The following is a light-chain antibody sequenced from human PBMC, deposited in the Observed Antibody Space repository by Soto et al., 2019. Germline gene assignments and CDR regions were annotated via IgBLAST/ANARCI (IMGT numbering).Light chain of an antibody. CDR1: SSDVVGYNY. CDR2: DVS. Sequence: QSALTQPASVSGSPGQSITISCTGTSSDVVGYNYVSWYQHHPGKAPKLLIYDVSNRPSGVSNHFSGSKSDNTASLTISGLQPEDEADYYCSSYTTSNTRQIVFGTGTKVTVL. CDR3: SSYTTSNTRQIV. J-gene: IGLJ1*01. V-gene: IGLV2-14*03.